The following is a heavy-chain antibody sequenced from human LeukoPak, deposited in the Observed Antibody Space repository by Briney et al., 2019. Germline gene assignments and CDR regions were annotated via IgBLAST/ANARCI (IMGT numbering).Heavy chain of an antibody. J-gene: IGHJ4*02. Sequence: GASVKVSCKASGYTFTGYYMHWVRQAPGQGLEWMGWINPNSGGTNYAQKFQSRVTMTRDTSISTAYMELSRLRSDDTAVYYCARLYDSSGYGGDYWGQGTLVTVSS. CDR1: GYTFTGYY. CDR3: ARLYDSSGYGGDY. CDR2: INPNSGGT. D-gene: IGHD3-22*01. V-gene: IGHV1-2*02.